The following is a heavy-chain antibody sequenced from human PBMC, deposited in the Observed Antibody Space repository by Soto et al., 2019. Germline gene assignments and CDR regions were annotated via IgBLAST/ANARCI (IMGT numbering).Heavy chain of an antibody. J-gene: IGHJ6*02. CDR1: GYTFTSYG. CDR2: ISAYNGNT. CDR3: ASPEATQNYYYGMDV. V-gene: IGHV1-18*01. Sequence: GASVKVSCKASGYTFTSYGISWVRQAPGQGLEWMGWISAYNGNTNYAQKLQGRVTMTTDTSTSTAYMELRSLRSDDTAVYYCASPEATQNYYYGMDVWGQGTTVTVSS.